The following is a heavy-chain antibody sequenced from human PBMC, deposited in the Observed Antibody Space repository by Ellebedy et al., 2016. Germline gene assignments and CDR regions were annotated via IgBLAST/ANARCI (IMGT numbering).Heavy chain of an antibody. CDR3: ARDGSEWSRDY. CDR1: GFTFSIAG. J-gene: IGHJ4*02. D-gene: IGHD3-3*01. V-gene: IGHV3-21*06. Sequence: GESLKISXAASGFTFSIAGMTWVRQAPGKALECVATIDFSGTGTYYADSVKGRFIISRDNTKNSLFLQMNSLGVEDTAVYYCARDGSEWSRDYWGQGTLVTVSS. CDR2: IDFSGTGT.